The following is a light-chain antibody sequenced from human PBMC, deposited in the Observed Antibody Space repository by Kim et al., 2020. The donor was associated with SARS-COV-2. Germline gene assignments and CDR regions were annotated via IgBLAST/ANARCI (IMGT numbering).Light chain of an antibody. J-gene: IGKJ5*01. CDR3: QQRSKWPIT. Sequence: LYPGERATLSCRASQTVTYELAWYQQKPGQAPRLLIYDASNRATGVPTKFSGSGSGTDFTLTISSLEPEDFAVYYCQQRSKWPITFGQGTRLEIK. CDR1: QTVTYE. V-gene: IGKV3-11*01. CDR2: DAS.